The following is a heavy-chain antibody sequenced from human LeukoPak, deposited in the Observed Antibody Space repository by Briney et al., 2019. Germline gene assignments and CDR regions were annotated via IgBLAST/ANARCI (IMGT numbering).Heavy chain of an antibody. CDR1: GGSFSGYY. CDR2: INHSGST. CDR3: ARGLLGIAAAGY. Sequence: KPSETLSLTCAVYGGSFSGYYWSWIRQPPGKGLEWIGEINHSGSTNYNPSLKSRVTISVDTSKNQFSLKLSSVTAADTAVYYCARGLLGIAAAGYWGQGTLVTVSS. D-gene: IGHD6-13*01. J-gene: IGHJ4*02. V-gene: IGHV4-34*01.